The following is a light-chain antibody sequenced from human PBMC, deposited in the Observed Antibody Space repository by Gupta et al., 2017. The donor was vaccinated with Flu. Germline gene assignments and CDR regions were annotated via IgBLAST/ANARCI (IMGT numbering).Light chain of an antibody. CDR2: KGS. J-gene: IGKJ2*01. CDR1: QSLVYSDGNTY. Sequence: VTLGQPASISCGSSQSLVYSDGNTYLNWFLQRPGQSPRRLIYKGSKRDSGVPDRFSGSGSGTDFALEISRVEAEDAGVYYCMQGKRWPYTFGQGTKLQIK. V-gene: IGKV2-30*01. CDR3: MQGKRWPYT.